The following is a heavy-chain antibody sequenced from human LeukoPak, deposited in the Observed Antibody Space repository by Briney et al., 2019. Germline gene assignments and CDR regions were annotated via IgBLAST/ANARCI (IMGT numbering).Heavy chain of an antibody. CDR1: GFTFSNAW. CDR2: IKSKTDGGTT. CDR3: TTEIVGATTECCP. J-gene: IGHJ5*02. Sequence: GGSLRLSCAASGFTFSNAWMSWVRQAPGKGLEWVGRIKSKTDGGTTDYAAPVKGRFTISRDDSKNTLYLQMNSLKTEDTAVYYCTTEIVGATTECCPWGQGTLVTVSS. D-gene: IGHD1-26*01. V-gene: IGHV3-15*01.